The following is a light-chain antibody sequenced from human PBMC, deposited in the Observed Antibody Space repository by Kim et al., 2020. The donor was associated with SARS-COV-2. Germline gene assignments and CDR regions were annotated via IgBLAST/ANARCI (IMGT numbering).Light chain of an antibody. V-gene: IGLV2-14*04. J-gene: IGLJ2*01. CDR2: DVS. CDR3: SSYTSSSTVV. CDR1: SSDVGGYNY. Sequence: GQSITISCTGTSSDVGGYNYVSWYQQHPGNTPNLMIYDVSKRPSGVSNRFSGSKSGNTASLTISGLQAEDEADYYCSSYTSSSTVVFGGGTQLTVL.